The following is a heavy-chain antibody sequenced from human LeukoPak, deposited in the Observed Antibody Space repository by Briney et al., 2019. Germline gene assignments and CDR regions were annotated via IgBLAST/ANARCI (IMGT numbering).Heavy chain of an antibody. CDR3: AKDVLEYSNYPSDY. V-gene: IGHV3-23*01. D-gene: IGHD4-11*01. J-gene: IGHJ4*02. CDR2: ISGSGGST. Sequence: PGGSLRLSCAASGFTFSIYAMSWVRQAPGKGLEWVSAISGSGGSTYYADSVKGRFTISRNNSKNTLYLQMNSLRAEDTAVYYCAKDVLEYSNYPSDYWGQGTLVTVSS. CDR1: GFTFSIYA.